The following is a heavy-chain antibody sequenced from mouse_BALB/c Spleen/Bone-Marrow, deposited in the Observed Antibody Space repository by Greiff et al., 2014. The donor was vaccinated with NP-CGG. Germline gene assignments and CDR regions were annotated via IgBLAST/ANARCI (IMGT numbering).Heavy chain of an antibody. J-gene: IGHJ4*01. CDR2: INPGSGGI. D-gene: IGHD2-3*01. CDR1: GYAFTNYL. Sequence: QVQLQQSGTDLVRPGTSVKVSCKASGYAFTNYLIEWIKQRPGQGLEWIGVINPGSGGINYNERFKGKATLTADKSSSTAYMQLSSLTPDDSAVYFGARSIYDGYSEAMDYWGQGTSVTVSS. CDR3: ARSIYDGYSEAMDY. V-gene: IGHV1-54*03.